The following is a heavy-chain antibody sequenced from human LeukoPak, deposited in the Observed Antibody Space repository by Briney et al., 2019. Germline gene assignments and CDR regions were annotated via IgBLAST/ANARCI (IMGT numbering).Heavy chain of an antibody. Sequence: ASVKVSCKASGYTFTSYDINWVRQATGQGLEWMGWMNPNSGNTGYAQKFQGRVTMTRDTSTSTVYMELSSLRSEDTAVYYCAREPQGQQLDYWGQGTLVTVSS. D-gene: IGHD6-13*01. CDR1: GYTFTSYD. CDR3: AREPQGQQLDY. J-gene: IGHJ4*02. CDR2: MNPNSGNT. V-gene: IGHV1-8*01.